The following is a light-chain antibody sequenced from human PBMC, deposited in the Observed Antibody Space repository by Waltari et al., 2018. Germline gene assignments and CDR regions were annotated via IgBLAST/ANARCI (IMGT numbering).Light chain of an antibody. CDR1: QSLRIY. Sequence: DIVLTQSPGTLSLSPGERATLSCRASQSLRIYLAWYQQKPGQAPRLLIYHESTSATGIPDMLRGSGSGTDFCHTISRLEPEEFAVYYCQHYESLPVTFGQGTKVEIK. J-gene: IGKJ1*01. CDR3: QHYESLPVT. CDR2: HES. V-gene: IGKV3-20*01.